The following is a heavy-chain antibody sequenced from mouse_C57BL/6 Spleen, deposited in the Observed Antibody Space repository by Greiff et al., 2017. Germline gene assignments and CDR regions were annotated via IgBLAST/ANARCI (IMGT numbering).Heavy chain of an antibody. CDR2: ISAGGSYT. CDR1: GFTFSSYA. V-gene: IGHV5-4*03. CDR3: ACCAGYSSSGGDRYDY. D-gene: IGHD1-1*02. J-gene: IGHJ2*01. Sequence: EVKLLEPGGGLVKPGGSLKLSCAASGFTFSSYAMSWVRQTPEKRLEWVATISAGGSYTYYPDNVKGRFTISIDNAKSTLYLQMRQLMSEYTAVYYGACCAGYSSSGGDRYDYWGQGTTLTVSS.